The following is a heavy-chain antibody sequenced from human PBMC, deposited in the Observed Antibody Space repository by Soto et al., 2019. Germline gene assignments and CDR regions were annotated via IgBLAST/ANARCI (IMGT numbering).Heavy chain of an antibody. Sequence: SETLSLTCAVYGGSFSGYYWSWIRQPPGKGLEWIGEINHSGSTNYNPSLKSRVTISVDTSKNQFSLKLSSVTAADTAVYYCARDRSARRGAYYDILTDYGMDVWGQGTTVTVSS. CDR2: INHSGST. V-gene: IGHV4-34*01. CDR1: GGSFSGYY. J-gene: IGHJ6*02. CDR3: ARDRSARRGAYYDILTDYGMDV. D-gene: IGHD3-9*01.